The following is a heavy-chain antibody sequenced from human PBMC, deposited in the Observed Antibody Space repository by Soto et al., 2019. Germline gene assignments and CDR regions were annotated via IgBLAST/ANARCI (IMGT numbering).Heavy chain of an antibody. J-gene: IGHJ5*02. V-gene: IGHV1-8*01. CDR1: GYTFTSYD. CDR3: ARGSITIFSDWFDP. D-gene: IGHD3-3*01. Sequence: GASVKVSCKASGYTFTSYDINWVRQATGQGLEWMGWMNPNSGNTGYAQKFQGRVTMTRNTSISTAYMELSSLRSEDTAVYYCARGSITIFSDWFDPWGQGTPVTVSS. CDR2: MNPNSGNT.